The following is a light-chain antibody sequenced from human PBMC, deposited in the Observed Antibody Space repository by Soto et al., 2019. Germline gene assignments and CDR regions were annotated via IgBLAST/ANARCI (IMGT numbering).Light chain of an antibody. V-gene: IGLV2-14*01. CDR2: DVS. CDR1: SSDVGGYNY. Sequence: QSVLTQPASVSGSPGQSITISCTGTSSDVGGYNYVSWYQQHPGKAPKLMIYDVSNRPSGVSNRFSGSKSGNTASLTISGLQDEDEAHYYCSSYTSSSTLYVFRTGTQLTVL. J-gene: IGLJ1*01. CDR3: SSYTSSSTLYV.